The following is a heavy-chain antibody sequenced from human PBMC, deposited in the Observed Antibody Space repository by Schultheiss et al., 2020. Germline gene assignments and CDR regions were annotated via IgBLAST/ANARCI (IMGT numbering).Heavy chain of an antibody. V-gene: IGHV5-51*01. Sequence: GGSLRLSCKGPGNSFTSYWIGWVRQMPGKGLEWMGIIYPGDSDTRYSPSFQGQVTISADKSISTAYLQWSSLKASDTAMYYCARVGATPLQGLGAFDIWGQGTMVTVSS. J-gene: IGHJ3*02. CDR1: GNSFTSYW. D-gene: IGHD1-26*01. CDR2: IYPGDSDT. CDR3: ARVGATPLQGLGAFDI.